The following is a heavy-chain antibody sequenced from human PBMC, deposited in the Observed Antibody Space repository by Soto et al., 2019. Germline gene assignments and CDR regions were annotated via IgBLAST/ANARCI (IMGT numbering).Heavy chain of an antibody. V-gene: IGHV1-69*13. J-gene: IGHJ5*02. D-gene: IGHD3-22*01. Sequence: SVKVSCKASGGTFSSYAISWVRQAPGQGLEWMGGIIPIFGTANYAQKFQGRVTITADESTSTAYMELSSLRSEDTAVYYCATVIREYYYDSSGYRNWFDPWGQGTLVTVSS. CDR2: IIPIFGTA. CDR1: GGTFSSYA. CDR3: ATVIREYYYDSSGYRNWFDP.